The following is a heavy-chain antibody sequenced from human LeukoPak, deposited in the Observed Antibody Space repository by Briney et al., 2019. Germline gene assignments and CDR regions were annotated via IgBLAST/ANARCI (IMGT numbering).Heavy chain of an antibody. Sequence: GGSLRLSCAASGFTFSSYGMSWVRQAPGKGLEWVSSINHSGGTTYYADSVKGRFTISRDNSKNTLYLQMSRLRAEDTAVYYCAKDPHLGSSPNQYFDYWGQGTLVTVSS. J-gene: IGHJ4*02. V-gene: IGHV3-23*01. CDR3: AKDPHLGSSPNQYFDY. CDR2: INHSGGTT. D-gene: IGHD6-13*01. CDR1: GFTFSSYG.